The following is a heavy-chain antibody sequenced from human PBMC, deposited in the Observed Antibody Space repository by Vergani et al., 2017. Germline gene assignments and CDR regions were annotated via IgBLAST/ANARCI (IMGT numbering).Heavy chain of an antibody. Sequence: VQLVESGGGVVQPGRSLRLSCAASGFTFSSYGMHWVRQAPGKGLEWVSYISSSSSTIYYADSVKGRFTISRDNAKNSLYLQMNSLRAEDTAVYYCARSGTVTYEDYWGQGTLVTVSS. CDR1: GFTFSSYG. D-gene: IGHD4-17*01. V-gene: IGHV3-48*04. CDR2: ISSSSSTI. J-gene: IGHJ4*02. CDR3: ARSGTVTYEDY.